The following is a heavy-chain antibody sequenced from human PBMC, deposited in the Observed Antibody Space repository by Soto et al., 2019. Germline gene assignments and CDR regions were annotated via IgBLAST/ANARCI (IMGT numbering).Heavy chain of an antibody. D-gene: IGHD6-19*01. J-gene: IGHJ4*02. V-gene: IGHV6-1*01. CDR1: RGSVSSNSAA. Sequence: PSLTRAISRGSVSSNSAALDWVKESPSRGLEWLGRTYYRSKWYNDYAVSVKSRITINPDTSKNQFSLQLNSVTPEDTAVYYCARSLIAVAGLYFDYWGQGTLVTVSS. CDR3: ARSLIAVAGLYFDY. CDR2: TYYRSKWYN.